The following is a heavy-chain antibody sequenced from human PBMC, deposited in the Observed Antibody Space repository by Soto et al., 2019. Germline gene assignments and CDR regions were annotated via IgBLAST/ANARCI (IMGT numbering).Heavy chain of an antibody. Sequence: ESLKISCKGSGYSFTSYWIGWVRQMPGKGLEWIGYIYSSGSTNDNPSLKSRVTISLDTSKNQLSLRLTSVTAADTALYYCVRHVHSSSWGVDVWGQGTTVTVSS. J-gene: IGHJ6*02. V-gene: IGHV4-4*08. D-gene: IGHD6-13*01. CDR2: IYSSGST. CDR1: GYSFTSYW. CDR3: VRHVHSSSWGVDV.